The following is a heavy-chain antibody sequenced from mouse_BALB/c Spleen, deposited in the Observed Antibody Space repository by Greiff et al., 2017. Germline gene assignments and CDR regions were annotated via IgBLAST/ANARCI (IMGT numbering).Heavy chain of an antibody. D-gene: IGHD1-1*01. Sequence: DVKLQESGPGLVKPSQSLSLTCTVTGYSITSDYAWNWIRQFPGNKLEWKGYISYSGSTSYNPSLKSRIPITRDTSKNQFFLQLNSVTTEDTATYYCAAGDYYGSIPFAYWGQGTLVTVSA. J-gene: IGHJ3*01. CDR2: ISYSGST. CDR1: GYSITSDYA. CDR3: AAGDYYGSIPFAY. V-gene: IGHV3-2*02.